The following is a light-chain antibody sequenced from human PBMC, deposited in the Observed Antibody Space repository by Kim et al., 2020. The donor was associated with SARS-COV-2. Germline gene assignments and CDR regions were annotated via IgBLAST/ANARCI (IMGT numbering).Light chain of an antibody. Sequence: DIQLTQSPSSLSASVGDRVTITCRASQSISTYLNWYQQKPGKAPKFLIHAASSLQSGVPSRFSGSGSGTEFTLTISSLQPEDFATYYCQQGYKTPRTIGQGTKVDIK. J-gene: IGKJ1*01. CDR3: QQGYKTPRT. V-gene: IGKV1-39*01. CDR2: AAS. CDR1: QSISTY.